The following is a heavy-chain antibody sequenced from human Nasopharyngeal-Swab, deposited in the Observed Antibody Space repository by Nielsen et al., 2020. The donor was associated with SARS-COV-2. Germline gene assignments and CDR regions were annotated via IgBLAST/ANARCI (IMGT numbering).Heavy chain of an antibody. CDR2: IIPIFGTA. D-gene: IGHD1-26*01. V-gene: IGHV1-69*01. Sequence: WVRQAPGQGLEWMGGIIPIFGTANYAQKFQGRVTITADESTSTAYMELGSLRSEDMAVYYCARGVGATFDYWGQGTLVTVSS. J-gene: IGHJ4*02. CDR3: ARGVGATFDY.